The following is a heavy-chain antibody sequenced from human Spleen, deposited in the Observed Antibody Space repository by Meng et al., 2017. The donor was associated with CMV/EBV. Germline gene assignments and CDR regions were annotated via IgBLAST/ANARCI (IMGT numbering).Heavy chain of an antibody. CDR2: SDYNGGP. Sequence: GSLRLSCAVYGGSFNVYYWTWIRQSPGKGLEWIGESDYNGGPHYNPSLGSRVTISVDKSKSQFSLSLTSVTVADTAVYYCARGPRIYNFDYWGQGTLVTVSS. V-gene: IGHV4-34*01. CDR1: GGSFNVYY. CDR3: ARGPRIYNFDY. J-gene: IGHJ4*02. D-gene: IGHD4-11*01.